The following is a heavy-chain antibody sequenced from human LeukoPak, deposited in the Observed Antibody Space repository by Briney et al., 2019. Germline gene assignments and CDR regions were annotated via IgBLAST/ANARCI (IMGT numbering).Heavy chain of an antibody. V-gene: IGHV4-34*01. D-gene: IGHD3-3*01. J-gene: IGHJ6*02. CDR2: INHSGST. CDR1: GGSFSGYY. CDR3: ARGGYYDFWSGYPYYYYYGMDV. Sequence: SETLSLTCAVYGGSFSGYYWSWIRQPPGKGLEWIGEINHSGSTNYNPSLKSRVTISVDTSKNQFSLKLSSVTAADTAVYYCARGGYYDFWSGYPYYYYYGMDVWGQGTTVTVSS.